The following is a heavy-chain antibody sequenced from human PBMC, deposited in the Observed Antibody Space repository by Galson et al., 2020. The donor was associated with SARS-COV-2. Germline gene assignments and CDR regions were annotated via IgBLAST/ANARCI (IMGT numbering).Heavy chain of an antibody. J-gene: IGHJ6*02. V-gene: IGHV4-34*01. Sequence: SETLSLTCAVYGGSFSGYYWSWIRQPPGKGLEWIGEINHSGSTNYNPSLKSRVTISVDTSKNQFSLKLSSVTAADTAVYYCARLGVVVVAATGEEEYYYGMDVWGQGTTVTVSS. D-gene: IGHD2-15*01. CDR3: ARLGVVVVAATGEEEYYYGMDV. CDR1: GGSFSGYY. CDR2: INHSGST.